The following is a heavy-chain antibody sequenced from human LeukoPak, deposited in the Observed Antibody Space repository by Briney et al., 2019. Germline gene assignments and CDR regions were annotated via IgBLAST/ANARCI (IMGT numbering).Heavy chain of an antibody. CDR3: ARGSLYDAFDI. CDR1: GGSISSYY. Sequence: PSETLSLTCTVSGGSISSYYWGWIRQPPGKGLEWVGYIYYSGNTNYNPSLKSRVTISVDTSKNQFSLKLSSVTAADTAVYYCARGSLYDAFDIWGQGTMVTVSS. V-gene: IGHV4-59*01. CDR2: IYYSGNT. J-gene: IGHJ3*02.